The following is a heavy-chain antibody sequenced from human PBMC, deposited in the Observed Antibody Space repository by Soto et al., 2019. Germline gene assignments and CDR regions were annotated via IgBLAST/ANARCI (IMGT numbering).Heavy chain of an antibody. J-gene: IGHJ6*03. Sequence: PGGSLRLSCAASGFTFSSYGMHWVRQAPGKGLEWVAVISYDGSNKYYADSVKGRFTISRDNSKNTLYLQMNSLRAEDTAVYYCAALRFLEWLSRQNYYYYYMDVWGKGTTVTVSS. CDR1: GFTFSSYG. D-gene: IGHD3-3*01. CDR3: AALRFLEWLSRQNYYYYYMDV. CDR2: ISYDGSNK. V-gene: IGHV3-30*03.